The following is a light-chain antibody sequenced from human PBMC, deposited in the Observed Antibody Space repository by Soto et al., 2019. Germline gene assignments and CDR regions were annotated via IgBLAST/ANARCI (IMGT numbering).Light chain of an antibody. Sequence: DIQMTQSPSTLSSSVGDTVTISCRASQTIDNWVAWYQQKPGKAPKLLISKASTLESGVPSRFRGSASGTEFTLTISSLQPDDFATYYCQQYHSYRTFGQGPKVEI. J-gene: IGKJ1*01. CDR1: QTIDNW. CDR3: QQYHSYRT. CDR2: KAS. V-gene: IGKV1-5*03.